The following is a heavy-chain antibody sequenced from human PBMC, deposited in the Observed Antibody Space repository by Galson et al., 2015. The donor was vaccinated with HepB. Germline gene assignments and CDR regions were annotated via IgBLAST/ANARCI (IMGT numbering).Heavy chain of an antibody. V-gene: IGHV1-8*01. CDR3: ARGGPLRYFDWYKDAFDI. D-gene: IGHD3-9*01. CDR2: MNPNSGNT. J-gene: IGHJ3*02. CDR1: GYTFTSYD. Sequence: SVKVSCKASGYTFTSYDINWVRQATGQWLEWMGWMNPNSGNTGYAQKFQGRVTMTRNTSISTAYMELSSLRSEDTAVYYCARGGPLRYFDWYKDAFDIWGQGTMVTVSS.